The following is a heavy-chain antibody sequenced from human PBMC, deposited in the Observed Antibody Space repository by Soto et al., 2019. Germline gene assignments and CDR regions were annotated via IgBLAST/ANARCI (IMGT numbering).Heavy chain of an antibody. CDR3: AGRRALTQYYFDS. V-gene: IGHV4-59*13. CDR1: GASFSGSY. J-gene: IGHJ4*01. Sequence: SETLSLTCAVSGASFSGSYWSWIRQPPGKGLEWIGYAYYSGTTVYNPSLKSRVSISVDTSKKYVSLRLNSVTAADTAVYYCAGRRALTQYYFDSWGHGTLVTVSS. CDR2: AYYSGTT. D-gene: IGHD3-16*01.